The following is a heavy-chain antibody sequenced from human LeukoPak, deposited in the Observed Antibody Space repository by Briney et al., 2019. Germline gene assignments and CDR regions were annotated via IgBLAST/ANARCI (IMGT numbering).Heavy chain of an antibody. Sequence: AGSLRLSCAASGFTFSSYAMSWVRQAPGKGLEWVSAISGSGGSTYYADSVKGRFTISRDNSKNTLYLQMNSPRAEDTAVYYCAKRKATMVRGVNYYYGMDVWGQGTTVTVSS. CDR2: ISGSGGST. D-gene: IGHD3-10*01. CDR1: GFTFSSYA. V-gene: IGHV3-23*01. J-gene: IGHJ6*02. CDR3: AKRKATMVRGVNYYYGMDV.